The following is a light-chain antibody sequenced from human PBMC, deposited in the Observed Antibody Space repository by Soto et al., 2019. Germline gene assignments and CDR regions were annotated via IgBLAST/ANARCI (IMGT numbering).Light chain of an antibody. CDR1: QGISSY. CDR3: QRYATYSPT. CDR2: AAS. Sequence: AIRMTQSPSSLSASTGDRVTITCRASQGISSYLAWYQQKPGKAPKLLIYAASTLQSGVPSRFSGSGSGTDFTLTISCLQSEDFATYYCQRYATYSPTFGQGTKVDIK. J-gene: IGKJ1*01. V-gene: IGKV1-8*01.